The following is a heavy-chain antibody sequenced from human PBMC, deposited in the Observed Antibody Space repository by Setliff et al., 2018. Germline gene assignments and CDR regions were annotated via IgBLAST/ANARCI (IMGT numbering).Heavy chain of an antibody. V-gene: IGHV1-69*13. J-gene: IGHJ6*03. CDR1: GGTFSRYA. D-gene: IGHD6-6*01. CDR3: VREGVHSRSSTDYRYYMDV. Sequence: GASVKVSCKASGGTFSRYAINWVRQAPGQGLEWMGGIIPIFGTTNYAQKFQGRVTITADESTSTAYMELNSLRSEDTAVYYCVREGVHSRSSTDYRYYMDVWGKGTTVTVSS. CDR2: IIPIFGTT.